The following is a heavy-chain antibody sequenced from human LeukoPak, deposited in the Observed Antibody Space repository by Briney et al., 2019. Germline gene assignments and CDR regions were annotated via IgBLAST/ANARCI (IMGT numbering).Heavy chain of an antibody. CDR3: ARASRDGYNQNFDY. Sequence: GESLTISCKAYGYSFFSNYWIAWVRQMPGKGLEWMGILYPGDSDSRYSPSFPGQVTISADRSISTAYLHWSSLKVSDTAMYYCARASRDGYNQNFDYWGQGTLVTVSP. J-gene: IGHJ4*02. CDR1: GYSFFSNYW. V-gene: IGHV5-51*01. CDR2: LYPGDSDS. D-gene: IGHD5-24*01.